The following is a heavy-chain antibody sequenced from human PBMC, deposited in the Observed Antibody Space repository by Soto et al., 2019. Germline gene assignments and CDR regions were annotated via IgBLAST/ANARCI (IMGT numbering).Heavy chain of an antibody. CDR2: IHYSGST. Sequence: PSETLSLTCTVSGGSISCSYWSWIRQTPGKVLEWVGYIHYSGSTNYNPSLKSRVTMSVDSANNQFSLQLSSVTAANTAVYFCTKYRRTDAEGYSFDYWGQGALVTVSS. CDR1: GGSISCSY. CDR3: TKYRRTDAEGYSFDY. D-gene: IGHD2-15*01. V-gene: IGHV4-59*01. J-gene: IGHJ4*02.